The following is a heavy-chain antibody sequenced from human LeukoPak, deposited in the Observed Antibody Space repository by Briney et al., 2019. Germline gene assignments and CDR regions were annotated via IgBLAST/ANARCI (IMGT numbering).Heavy chain of an antibody. Sequence: GGSLRLSCAASGLTFDDYAMHWVRQAPGKGLEWVSGISWNSGSIGYADSVKGRFTISRDNAKNSLYLQMNSLRAEDTALYYCAKADSLSAFDIWGQGTMVTVSS. J-gene: IGHJ3*02. CDR3: AKADSLSAFDI. CDR2: ISWNSGSI. V-gene: IGHV3-9*01. D-gene: IGHD2-15*01. CDR1: GLTFDDYA.